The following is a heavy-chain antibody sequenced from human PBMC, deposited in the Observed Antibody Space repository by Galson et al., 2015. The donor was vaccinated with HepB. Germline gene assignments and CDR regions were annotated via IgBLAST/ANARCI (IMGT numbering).Heavy chain of an antibody. V-gene: IGHV6-1*01. Sequence: CAISGDSVSSKSVAWNWIRQSPSRGLEWLGRTYYRSEWYYDYAVSVQSRITINPDTSKNQFSLQLNSVTPEDTAVYYCAREFRSAVDYWGQGTLVTVSS. D-gene: IGHD3-10*01. CDR2: TYYRSEWYY. J-gene: IGHJ4*02. CDR1: GDSVSSKSVA. CDR3: AREFRSAVDY.